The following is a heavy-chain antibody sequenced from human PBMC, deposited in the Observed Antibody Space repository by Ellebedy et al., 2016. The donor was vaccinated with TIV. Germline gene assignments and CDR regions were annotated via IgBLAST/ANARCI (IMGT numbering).Heavy chain of an antibody. J-gene: IGHJ5*02. CDR3: AKDSIVTYYGSGIELPFDP. CDR2: ISSSSSTI. D-gene: IGHD3-10*01. Sequence: GESLKISXAASGFTFSSYSMNWVRQAPGKGLEWVSYISSSSSTIYYADSVKGRFTISRDNSKNTLYLQMNSLRAEDTAVYYCAKDSIVTYYGSGIELPFDPWGQGTLVTVSS. CDR1: GFTFSSYS. V-gene: IGHV3-48*01.